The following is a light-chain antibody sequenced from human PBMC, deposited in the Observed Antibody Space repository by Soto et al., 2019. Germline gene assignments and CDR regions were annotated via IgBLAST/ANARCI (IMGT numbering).Light chain of an antibody. CDR3: CSYVGSYNYV. CDR2: DVT. CDR1: STDIGTYSR. Sequence: QSVLTQPASVSGSPGQSITISCTGTSTDIGTYSRVSWYLQYPGKAPKLMIYDVTKRPSGVSNRFSGSKSDNTASLTISGLQAEDEADYYCCSYVGSYNYVFGTGTNVNVL. J-gene: IGLJ1*01. V-gene: IGLV2-23*02.